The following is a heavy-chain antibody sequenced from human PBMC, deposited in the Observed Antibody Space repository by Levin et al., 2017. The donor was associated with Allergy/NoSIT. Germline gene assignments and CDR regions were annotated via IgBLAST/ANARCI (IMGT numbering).Heavy chain of an antibody. CDR2: INWNGGST. Sequence: LSLTCAASGFTFDDSGMSWVRQAPGKGLEWVSGINWNGGSTDYADSVKGRFTISRDNAKNSLYLQMDSLRAEDTALYYCARDSHYYGSGSPPFGYWGQGTLVTVSS. J-gene: IGHJ4*02. V-gene: IGHV3-20*04. CDR1: GFTFDDSG. D-gene: IGHD3-10*01. CDR3: ARDSHYYGSGSPPFGY.